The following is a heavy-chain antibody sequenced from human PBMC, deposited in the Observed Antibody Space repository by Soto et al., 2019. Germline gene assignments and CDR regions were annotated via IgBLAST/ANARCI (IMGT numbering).Heavy chain of an antibody. Sequence: QVQLQESGPGLVKPSETLSLTCTVSGGSISSYYWIWIRQPPGKGLEWIGYIYYSGSTNYNPSLKSRVTISVDTSKNQFSLKLSSVTAADTAVYYCARSKEVGYFDYWGQGTLVTVSS. V-gene: IGHV4-59*01. CDR1: GGSISSYY. CDR2: IYYSGST. D-gene: IGHD1-26*01. CDR3: ARSKEVGYFDY. J-gene: IGHJ4*02.